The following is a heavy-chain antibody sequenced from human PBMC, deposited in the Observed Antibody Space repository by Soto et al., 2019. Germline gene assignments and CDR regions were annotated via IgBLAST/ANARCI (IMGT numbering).Heavy chain of an antibody. V-gene: IGHV1-69*12. CDR1: GATFSNYA. Sequence: QVQLVQSGTEVKKPGSSVKVSCTASGATFSNYAISWVRQAPEQGLEWMGGIIPLFATADYAQNFQGRVAITADESTRTAYMELNSLTSEDTAVYYCAAIRLGELSSIDYWGQGTLVTVSS. D-gene: IGHD3-16*02. CDR2: IIPLFATA. J-gene: IGHJ4*02. CDR3: AAIRLGELSSIDY.